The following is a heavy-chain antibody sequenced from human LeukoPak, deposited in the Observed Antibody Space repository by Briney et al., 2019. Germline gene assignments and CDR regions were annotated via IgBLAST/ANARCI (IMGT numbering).Heavy chain of an antibody. CDR3: ARDGYNYFDF. CDR1: GFTLRNYY. CDR2: ISSNGNTI. J-gene: IGHJ4*02. V-gene: IGHV3-11*01. Sequence: GGSLRLSCAASGFTLRNYYMIWIRQATGKGLEWLSYISSNGNTIYYADSVRGRFTVSRDNVKNSLFVEMNSLRAEDTAVYYCARDGYNYFDFWGQGTLVTVSS. D-gene: IGHD5-24*01.